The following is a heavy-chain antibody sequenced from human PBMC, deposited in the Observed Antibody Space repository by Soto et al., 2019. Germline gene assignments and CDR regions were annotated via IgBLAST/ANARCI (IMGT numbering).Heavy chain of an antibody. J-gene: IGHJ4*02. CDR1: GFTFSSYG. Sequence: QVQLVESGGGVVQPGRSLRLSCAASGFTFSSYGMHWVRQAPGKGLEWVAVIWYDGSNKYYADSVKGRFTISRDNSKNTLYLQMNSLRAEDTAVYYCARAPPYIPNTFDYWGQGTLVTVSS. CDR2: IWYDGSNK. CDR3: ARAPPYIPNTFDY. V-gene: IGHV3-33*01. D-gene: IGHD2-2*02.